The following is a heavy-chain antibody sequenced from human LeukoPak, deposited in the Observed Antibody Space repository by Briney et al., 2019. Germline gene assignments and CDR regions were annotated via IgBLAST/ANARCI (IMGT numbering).Heavy chain of an antibody. V-gene: IGHV3-30*18. D-gene: IGHD2-15*01. CDR3: AKDLAATLNWFDP. CDR1: GFTFSSYG. Sequence: GGSLRLSCAASGFTFSSYGMHWVRQAPGKGLEWVAVISYDGSNKYYADSVKGRFTISRDNSKNTLYLQMNSLRAEDTAVYYRAKDLAATLNWFDPWGQGTLVTVSS. CDR2: ISYDGSNK. J-gene: IGHJ5*02.